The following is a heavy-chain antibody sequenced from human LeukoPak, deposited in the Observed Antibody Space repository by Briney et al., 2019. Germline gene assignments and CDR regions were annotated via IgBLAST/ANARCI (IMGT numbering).Heavy chain of an antibody. V-gene: IGHV3-15*01. CDR2: IKSKTDGGTT. Sequence: PGGSLRLSCAASGLTLSDHHMSWIRQAPGKGLERVGRIKSKTDGGTTDYAAPVKGRFTISRDDSKTTLYLQMNSLKTEDTAVYYCTRGSLGGSHRWGQGTLVTVSS. CDR3: TRGSLGGSHR. J-gene: IGHJ5*02. D-gene: IGHD1-26*01. CDR1: GLTLSDHH.